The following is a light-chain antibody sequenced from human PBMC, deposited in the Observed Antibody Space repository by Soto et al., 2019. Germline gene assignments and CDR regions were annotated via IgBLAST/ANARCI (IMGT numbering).Light chain of an antibody. CDR1: GSNIGAGYG. J-gene: IGLJ1*01. CDR2: GSD. Sequence: QSVLTQPPSVPGCPGQTVTIACTWSGSNIGAGYGVQWYQQLPGTAPRLLIYGSDDRPSGVPDRFSASVSGNSASLAITGLQTEDEAVYYCQSYDSNLSEVFGPGTKVTVL. V-gene: IGLV1-40*01. CDR3: QSYDSNLSEV.